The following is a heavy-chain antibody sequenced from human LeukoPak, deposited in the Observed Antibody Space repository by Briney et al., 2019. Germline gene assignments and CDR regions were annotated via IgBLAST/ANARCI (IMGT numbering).Heavy chain of an antibody. CDR3: AKDRDGPLDY. J-gene: IGHJ4*02. D-gene: IGHD3-10*01. CDR2: ISSTGAYI. Sequence: GGSLRLSCATSGFIFSSDSMIWVRQAPGKGLEWVSSISSTGAYIYYADSLKGRFTISRDNAKNSLYLQMNSLRAEDTAVYYCAKDRDGPLDYWGQGTLVTVSS. V-gene: IGHV3-21*01. CDR1: GFIFSSDS.